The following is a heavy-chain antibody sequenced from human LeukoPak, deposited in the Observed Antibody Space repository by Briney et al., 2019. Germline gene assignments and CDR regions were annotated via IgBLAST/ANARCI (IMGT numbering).Heavy chain of an antibody. D-gene: IGHD3-9*01. CDR1: GFTFSSYA. CDR2: ISGRGEST. CDR3: AKGRTYHDISTAYYV. J-gene: IGHJ4*02. Sequence: GWAVSLSCAGSGFTFSSYAISGVRQAPGRGLEGVSGISGRGESTYYADSVKGRFTISRDNSKKPLYLHMNSLRAEDTAVYYCAKGRTYHDISTAYYVWGQGTRVTVCS. V-gene: IGHV3-23*01.